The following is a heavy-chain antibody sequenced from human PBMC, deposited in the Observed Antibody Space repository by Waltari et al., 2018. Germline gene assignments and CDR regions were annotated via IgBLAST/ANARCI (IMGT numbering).Heavy chain of an antibody. D-gene: IGHD6-13*01. CDR3: ARYSPGRANIAAAGPYYFDY. CDR1: GGSISSYY. V-gene: IGHV4-59*10. Sequence: GGSISSYYWSWIRQPAGKGLEWIGRIYTSGSTNYNPSLKSRVTMSVDTSKNQFSLKLSSVTAADTAVYYCARYSPGRANIAAAGPYYFDYWGQGTLVTVSS. CDR2: IYTSGST. J-gene: IGHJ4*02.